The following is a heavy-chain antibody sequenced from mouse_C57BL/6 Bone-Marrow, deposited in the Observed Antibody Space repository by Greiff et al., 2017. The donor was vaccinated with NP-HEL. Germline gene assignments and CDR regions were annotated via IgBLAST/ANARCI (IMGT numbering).Heavy chain of an antibody. Sequence: QVQLKESGAELVKPGASVKLSCKASGYTFTSYWMHWVKQRPGRGLEWIGRIDPNSGGTKYNEKFKSKATLTVDKPSSTAYMQLSSLTSEDSAVYYCAGGCYGSSFRWYFDVWGTGTTVTVSS. D-gene: IGHD1-1*01. J-gene: IGHJ1*03. CDR3: AGGCYGSSFRWYFDV. CDR1: GYTFTSYW. V-gene: IGHV1-72*01. CDR2: IDPNSGGT.